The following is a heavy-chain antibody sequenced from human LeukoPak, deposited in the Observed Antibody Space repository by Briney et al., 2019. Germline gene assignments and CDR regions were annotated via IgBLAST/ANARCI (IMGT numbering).Heavy chain of an antibody. CDR2: IYHSGST. CDR1: GYSISSGYY. D-gene: IGHD6-13*01. Sequence: SETLSLTCTVSGYSISSGYYWGWIRQPPGKGLEWIGSIYHSGSTYYNPSLKSRFTISVDTSKNQFSLKLSSVTAADTAVYYCARSSFRAAGKGFDPWGQGTLVTVSS. CDR3: ARSSFRAAGKGFDP. V-gene: IGHV4-38-2*02. J-gene: IGHJ5*02.